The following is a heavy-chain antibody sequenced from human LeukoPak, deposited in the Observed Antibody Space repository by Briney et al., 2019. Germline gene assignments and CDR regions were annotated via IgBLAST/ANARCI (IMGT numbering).Heavy chain of an antibody. V-gene: IGHV3-9*01. CDR1: GFTFDDYA. CDR3: AKGSAARPYNWFDP. J-gene: IGHJ5*02. D-gene: IGHD6-6*01. Sequence: GRSLRLSCAASGFTFDDYAMHWVRQAPGKGLEWVSGISWNSGSIGYADSVKGRFTISGDNAKNSLYLQMNSLRAEDTALYYCAKGSAARPYNWFDPWGQGTLVTVSS. CDR2: ISWNSGSI.